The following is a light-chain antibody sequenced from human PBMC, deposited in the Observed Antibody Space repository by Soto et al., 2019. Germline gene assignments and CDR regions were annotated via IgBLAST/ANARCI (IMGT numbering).Light chain of an antibody. Sequence: DIVMTQSPDSLAVSLGERATINCKSSQSVLYSSNNKNYLAWYQQKPGQPPKLLIYWASTRESGVPDRFSGSGSGTDFTLTISSLRAEDVAVYYCQQYYSPPSTWTFGQGTKVELK. J-gene: IGKJ1*01. CDR2: WAS. V-gene: IGKV4-1*01. CDR3: QQYYSPPSTWT. CDR1: QSVLYSSNNKNY.